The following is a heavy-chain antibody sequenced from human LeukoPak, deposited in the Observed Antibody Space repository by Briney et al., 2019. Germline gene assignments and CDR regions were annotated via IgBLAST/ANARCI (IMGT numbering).Heavy chain of an antibody. CDR1: GGSISSYY. D-gene: IGHD3-16*01. V-gene: IGHV4-59*01. CDR3: ARERGDFRFVDI. J-gene: IGHJ3*02. CDR2: IDDSGST. Sequence: SETLSLTCTVSGGSISSYYWSSIRQPPGKGLEWVGYIDDSGSTNYNPSLKSRVTISVDTSKNQFSPKLSSVTAADTAVYYCARERGDFRFVDIWGQGTMVIVSS.